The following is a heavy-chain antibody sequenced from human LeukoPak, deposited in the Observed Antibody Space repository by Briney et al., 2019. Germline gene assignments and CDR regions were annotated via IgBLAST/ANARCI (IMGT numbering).Heavy chain of an antibody. CDR3: ARSVSGSYFDY. J-gene: IGHJ4*02. V-gene: IGHV4-34*01. CDR2: INHSGST. Sequence: PSETLSLTRAVYGGSFSGYYWSWIRQPPGKGLEWIGEINHSGSTNYNPSLKSRVTISVDTSKNQFSLKLSSVTAADTAVYYCARSVSGSYFDYWGQGTLVTVSS. D-gene: IGHD1-26*01. CDR1: GGSFSGYY.